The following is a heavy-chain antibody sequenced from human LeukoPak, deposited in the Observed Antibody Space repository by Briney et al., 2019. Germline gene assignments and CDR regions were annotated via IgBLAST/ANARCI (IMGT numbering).Heavy chain of an antibody. V-gene: IGHV3-23*01. D-gene: IGHD1-26*01. CDR2: ISGGGGST. Sequence: GESLRLSCAASGFTFSSYAMNWVRQAPGKGLEWVSTISGGGGSTYYSDSMKGRLTISRDNSKNTLYLQMNSLRAEDTAVYYCARWDFDYWGQGTLVTVSS. CDR3: ARWDFDY. CDR1: GFTFSSYA. J-gene: IGHJ4*02.